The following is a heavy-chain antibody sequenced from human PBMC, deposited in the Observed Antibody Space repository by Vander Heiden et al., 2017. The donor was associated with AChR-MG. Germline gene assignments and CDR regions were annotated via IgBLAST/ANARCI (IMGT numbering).Heavy chain of an antibody. CDR2: IIPIFGTA. Sequence: QVQLVQSGAEVKKPGSSVKVSCKASGGTFSSYAISWVRQAPGQGLEWMGGIIPIFGTANYAQKFQGRVTMTADESTSTAYMELSSLRSEDTAVYYCARVYCTGGVYPPGSGSLHWFDPWGQGTLVTVSS. V-gene: IGHV1-69*01. J-gene: IGHJ5*02. CDR1: GGTFSSYA. D-gene: IGHD2-8*02. CDR3: ARVYCTGGVYPPGSGSLHWFDP.